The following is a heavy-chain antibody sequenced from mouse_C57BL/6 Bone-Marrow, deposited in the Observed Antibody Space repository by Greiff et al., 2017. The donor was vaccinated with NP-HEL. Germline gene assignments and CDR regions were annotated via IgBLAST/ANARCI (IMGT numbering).Heavy chain of an antibody. D-gene: IGHD2-4*01. CDR3: ARDGDYDC. V-gene: IGHV3-1*01. Sequence: EVQLQESGPGMVKPSQSLSLTCTVTGYSITSGYDWHWIRHFPGTQLEWMGYISYSGSTNYNPSLKSRISITQDTSKNHFFLKLNSVTTEDTAAYYCARDGDYDCWGQGTTLTVSS. CDR2: ISYSGST. J-gene: IGHJ2*01. CDR1: GYSITSGYD.